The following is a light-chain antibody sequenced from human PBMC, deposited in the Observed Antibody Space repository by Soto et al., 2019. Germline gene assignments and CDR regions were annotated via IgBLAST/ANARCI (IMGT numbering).Light chain of an antibody. CDR1: SSDVGGYPY. J-gene: IGLJ1*01. CDR3: SSYGGTTTYV. V-gene: IGLV2-23*01. Sequence: QSALTQPASVSGSPGQSITISCTGTSSDVGGYPYVSWYQQHPGKAPKLMIYEDIKRPSGVSNRFSGSKSGNTASLTISGLQAEDEADYYCSSYGGTTTYVFGTGTKLTVL. CDR2: EDI.